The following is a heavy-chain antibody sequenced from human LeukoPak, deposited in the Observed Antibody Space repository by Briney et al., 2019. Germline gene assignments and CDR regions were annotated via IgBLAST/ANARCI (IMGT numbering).Heavy chain of an antibody. Sequence: GLEWMGWLNPNSGNTGYAQKFQGRVTITRNTSISTAYMELSSLRSEDTAVYYCAEGIRGNWGQGTPVTVSS. CDR2: LNPNSGNT. J-gene: IGHJ4*02. V-gene: IGHV1-8*03. D-gene: IGHD1-14*01. CDR3: AEGIRGN.